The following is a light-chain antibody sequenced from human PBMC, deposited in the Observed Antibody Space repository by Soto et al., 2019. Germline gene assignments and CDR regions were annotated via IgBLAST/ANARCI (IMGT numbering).Light chain of an antibody. CDR1: QGIRND. CDR2: AAS. V-gene: IGKV1-17*01. CDR3: LQQSSYPPLT. J-gene: IGKJ4*01. Sequence: DIQMTQSPSSLFASVEDRVTITCRASQGIRNDLGRYQQKPGKDPKRLIYAASSLQSGVPSRFSGSGSGTEFTLTVSSLQPEDFATYYCLQQSSYPPLTFGGGTKVEIK.